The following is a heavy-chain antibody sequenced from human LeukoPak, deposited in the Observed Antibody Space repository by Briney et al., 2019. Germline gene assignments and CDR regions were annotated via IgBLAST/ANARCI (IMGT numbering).Heavy chain of an antibody. D-gene: IGHD1-1*01. V-gene: IGHV4-34*01. J-gene: IGHJ4*02. CDR1: GGSFSGYY. CDR2: INHSGST. CDR3: ARVMEESFDY. Sequence: PSETLSLTCAVYGGSFSGYYWSWIRQPPGKGLEWIGEINHSGSTNYNPSLKSRVTISVDTSKNQFSLKLSSVTAADTAVYYCARVMEESFDYWGQGTLVTFSS.